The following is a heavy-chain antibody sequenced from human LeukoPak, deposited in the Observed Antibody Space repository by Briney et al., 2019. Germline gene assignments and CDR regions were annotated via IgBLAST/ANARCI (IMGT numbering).Heavy chain of an antibody. V-gene: IGHV3-30-3*01. D-gene: IGHD6-13*01. CDR2: ISYDGSNK. CDR3: AKAAGSSWNFDY. CDR1: GFTFSSYA. Sequence: GRSLRLSCAASGFTFSSYAMHWVRQAPGKGLEWVAVISYDGSNKYYADSVKGRFTISRDNSKNTLYLQMNSLRAEDTAVYYCAKAAGSSWNFDYWGQGTLVTVSS. J-gene: IGHJ4*02.